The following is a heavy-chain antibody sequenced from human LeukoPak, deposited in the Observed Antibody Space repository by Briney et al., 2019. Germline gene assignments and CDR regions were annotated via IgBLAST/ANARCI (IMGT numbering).Heavy chain of an antibody. V-gene: IGHV4-59*01. Sequence: AETLSLTCTVSGGSISSYYWSWIRQPPGKGLEWIGYIYYSGSTNYNPSLKSRVTISVDTSKNQFSLKLSSVTAADTAVYYCARRPYLGWFDPWGQGTLVTVSS. D-gene: IGHD3-16*01. J-gene: IGHJ5*02. CDR1: GGSISSYY. CDR3: ARRPYLGWFDP. CDR2: IYYSGST.